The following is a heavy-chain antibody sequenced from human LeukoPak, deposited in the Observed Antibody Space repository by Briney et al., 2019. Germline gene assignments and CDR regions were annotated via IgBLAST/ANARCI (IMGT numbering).Heavy chain of an antibody. CDR2: INPSGGTT. CDR1: GYTFTSYH. J-gene: IGHJ4*02. Sequence: ASVKVSCKASGYTFTSYHMHWVRQAPGQGLEWMGIINPSGGTTNYAQKFQGRVTMTRDTSIDTVYMELGSLRSDDTAIYYCARARSGTYEYWGQGTLVTVSS. V-gene: IGHV1-46*01. CDR3: ARARSGTYEY. D-gene: IGHD2-15*01.